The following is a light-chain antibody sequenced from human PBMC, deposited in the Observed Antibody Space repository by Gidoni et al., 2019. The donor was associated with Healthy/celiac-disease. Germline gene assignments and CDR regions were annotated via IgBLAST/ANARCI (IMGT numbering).Light chain of an antibody. J-gene: IGKJ1*01. V-gene: IGKV1-8*01. CDR3: QQYYSYPRT. CDR1: QGISSY. Sequence: AIRMTQSPSPLSASTGDRVTITCRPSQGISSYLAWYQQKPGKAPKLLLYAASTLQSGVPSRFSGSGSGTDFPLTISCLQSEDFATYYCQQYYSYPRTFGQGTKVEIK. CDR2: AAS.